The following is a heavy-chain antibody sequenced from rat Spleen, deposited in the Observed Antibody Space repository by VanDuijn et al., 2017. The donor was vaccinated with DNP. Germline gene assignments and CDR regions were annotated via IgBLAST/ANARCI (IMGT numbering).Heavy chain of an antibody. V-gene: IGHV5S10*01. CDR3: ATSESAGFVY. CDR1: GFTFSDYA. D-gene: IGHD3-7*01. CDR2: IIYDGSSN. Sequence: EVQLVESGGGLVQPGNSLKLSCAASGFTFSDYAMAWVRQSPKKGLEWVATIIYDGSSNYYRDSMKCRFTISRDNGQSTLYLQMDSLRSEDTATYYCATSESAGFVYCGQGTLVTVSS. J-gene: IGHJ3*01.